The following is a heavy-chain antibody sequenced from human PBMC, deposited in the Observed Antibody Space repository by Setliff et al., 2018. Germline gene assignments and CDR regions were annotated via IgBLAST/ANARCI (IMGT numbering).Heavy chain of an antibody. CDR1: GGPINSDRYY. CDR3: ASHPRVFGVVAFDY. Sequence: PSETLSLTCTVSGGPINSDRYYWGWIRQPPGKGLEWIGSMYSSGSTYYNPSLKSRVTISVDTSQNQFSLKLSSVTAADTAAYYCASHPRVFGVVAFDYWGQGSLVTVSS. D-gene: IGHD3-3*01. CDR2: MYSSGST. V-gene: IGHV4-39*01. J-gene: IGHJ4*02.